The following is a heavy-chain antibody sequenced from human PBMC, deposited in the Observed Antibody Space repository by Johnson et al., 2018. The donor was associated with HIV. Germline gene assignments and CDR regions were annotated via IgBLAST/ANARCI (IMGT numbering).Heavy chain of an antibody. CDR1: GFTFSSYA. J-gene: IGHJ3*02. CDR3: ARPSNWNDPLDAFDI. CDR2: ISYDGINK. V-gene: IGHV3-30-3*01. D-gene: IGHD1-1*01. Sequence: QVQLVESGGGVVQPVRSLRLSCAASGFTFSSYAMHWVRQAPGKGLEWVAHISYDGINKYYADSVKGRFTISRDNAKNSLFLQMNSLRAEDTAVYYCARPSNWNDPLDAFDIWCQGTMVTVSS.